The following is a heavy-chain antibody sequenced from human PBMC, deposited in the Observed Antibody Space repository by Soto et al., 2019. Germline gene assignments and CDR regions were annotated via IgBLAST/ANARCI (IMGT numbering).Heavy chain of an antibody. CDR3: ACDFSLEPTLTLNLDN. J-gene: IGHJ4*02. CDR1: GFTFSTYG. D-gene: IGHD3-3*01. CDR2: ISYDGRNK. V-gene: IGHV3-30*12. Sequence: SLRLSCAASGFTFSTYGMHWVRQAPGKGLEWVTLISYDGRNKYYADSVKGRFTISRDNSKSTLYLQMNSLRAEDTAVYYCACDFSLEPTLTLNLDNWGQGTLVTVSS.